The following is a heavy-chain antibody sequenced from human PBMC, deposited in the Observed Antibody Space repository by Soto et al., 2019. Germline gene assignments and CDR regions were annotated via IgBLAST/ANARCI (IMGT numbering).Heavy chain of an antibody. V-gene: IGHV4-59*01. CDR1: GGSISSYY. J-gene: IGHJ4*02. Sequence: SETLSLTCTVSGGSISSYYWSWIRQPPGKGLEWIGYIYYSGSTNYNPSLKSRVTISVDTSKNQFSLKLSSVTAADTAVYYFARHPRITIFGVVELKFDYWGQGTLVTVSS. D-gene: IGHD3-3*01. CDR2: IYYSGST. CDR3: ARHPRITIFGVVELKFDY.